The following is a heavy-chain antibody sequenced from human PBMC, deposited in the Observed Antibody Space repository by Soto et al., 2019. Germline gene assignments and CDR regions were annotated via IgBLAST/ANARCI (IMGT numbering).Heavy chain of an antibody. J-gene: IGHJ3*02. Sequence: GGSLRLSCAASGFTFSSYGMHWVRQAPGKGLEWVAVIWYDGSNKYYADSVKGRFTISRDNSKNTLYLQMNSLRAEDTAVYYFARESTVTTISAFDIWGQGTMVTVS. V-gene: IGHV3-33*01. CDR2: IWYDGSNK. CDR1: GFTFSSYG. CDR3: ARESTVTTISAFDI. D-gene: IGHD4-17*01.